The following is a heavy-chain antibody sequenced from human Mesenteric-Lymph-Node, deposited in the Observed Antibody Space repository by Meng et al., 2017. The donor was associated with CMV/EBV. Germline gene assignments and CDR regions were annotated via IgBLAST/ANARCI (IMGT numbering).Heavy chain of an antibody. J-gene: IGHJ4*02. CDR1: GFSFSSYA. V-gene: IGHV3-30*04. CDR3: ATPGTGDNSGFHY. CDR2: ISYDGRNK. D-gene: IGHD3-22*01. Sequence: LSLTCAASGFSFSSYAMHWVRQAPGKGLEWVAMISYDGRNKYYVDSVKGRFTISRDNSKNTLYLEMDSLRRDDTAVFYCATPGTGDNSGFHYWGQGTLVTVSS.